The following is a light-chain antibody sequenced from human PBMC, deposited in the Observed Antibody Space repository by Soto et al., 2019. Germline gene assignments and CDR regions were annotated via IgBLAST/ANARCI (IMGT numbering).Light chain of an antibody. V-gene: IGKV3-20*01. J-gene: IGKJ1*01. CDR3: QEYDSSPKT. CDR2: GAS. CDR1: QSVSSSY. Sequence: ESVLAQSPGTLSLSPEERATLSCRASQSVSSSYLAWYQQKPGQAPRLLIYGASSRATGIPDRFSGSGSGTDFTLTISRLESEVFAVYYCQEYDSSPKTCGQGTKVDIK.